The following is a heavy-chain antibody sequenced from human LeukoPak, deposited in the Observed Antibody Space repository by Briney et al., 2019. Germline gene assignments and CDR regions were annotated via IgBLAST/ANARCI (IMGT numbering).Heavy chain of an antibody. CDR3: ARVGKNNWFDP. CDR2: IYTSGNT. CDR1: GASISTYY. V-gene: IGHV4-4*07. J-gene: IGHJ5*02. Sequence: SETLSLTCTVSGASISTYYWSWIRRPAGKGLEWIGHIYTSGNTNYNPSLKSRVTLSLDTSKNHFSLKLTSVTATDTAVYYCARVGKNNWFDPWGQGTLVTVSS. D-gene: IGHD3-10*01.